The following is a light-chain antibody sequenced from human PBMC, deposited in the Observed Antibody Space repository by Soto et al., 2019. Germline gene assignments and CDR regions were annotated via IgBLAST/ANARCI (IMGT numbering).Light chain of an antibody. CDR1: SSDVGTYNY. CDR2: DVT. V-gene: IGLV2-14*01. CDR3: NSYRSSNTVV. J-gene: IGLJ2*01. Sequence: QSALTQPASVSGSPGQSITISCTGTSSDVGTYNYVSWYQQHPGKAPKLMIYDVTNRPSGVSNRFAGSKTGNTASLTISGLQAEDEADYYCNSYRSSNTVVFGGGTKGTVL.